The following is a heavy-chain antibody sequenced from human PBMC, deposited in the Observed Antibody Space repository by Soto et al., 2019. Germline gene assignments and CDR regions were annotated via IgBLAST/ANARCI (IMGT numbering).Heavy chain of an antibody. CDR3: GRAGGTTVTGLWHFDS. CDR2: IWYDGTQK. D-gene: IGHD4-17*01. Sequence: QVQLEESGGGVGQPGRSLRLSCEASGFTFNTYSMHWVRQPPGKGLEWLAAIWYDGTQKYYADSVKGRFLISRANYKKTLYLEMKSLAADDTAVYYCGRAGGTTVTGLWHFDSWGQGTLVTVSS. V-gene: IGHV3-33*01. J-gene: IGHJ4*02. CDR1: GFTFNTYS.